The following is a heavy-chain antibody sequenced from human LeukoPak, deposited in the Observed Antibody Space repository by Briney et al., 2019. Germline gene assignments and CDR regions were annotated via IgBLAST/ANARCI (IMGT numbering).Heavy chain of an antibody. D-gene: IGHD1-1*01. CDR2: ISGSGGST. CDR3: ARGPMVQPDY. Sequence: PGGSLRLSCAASGFTFSSYRMSWVRQAPGKGLEWVSAISGSGGSTYYADSVKRRFTISRDNSKNTLYLQMNNLRADDTAVYYCARGPMVQPDYWGQGTLVTVSS. CDR1: GFTFSSYR. V-gene: IGHV3-23*01. J-gene: IGHJ4*02.